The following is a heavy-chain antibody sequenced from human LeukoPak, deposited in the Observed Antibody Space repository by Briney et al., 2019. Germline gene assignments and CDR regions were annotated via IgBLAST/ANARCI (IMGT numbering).Heavy chain of an antibody. CDR1: GYTFTSYG. D-gene: IGHD6-19*01. Sequence: ASVKVSCKASGYTFTSYGISWVRHAPGQGLEWMGWISAYNGNTNYAQKLQGRVTMTTDTSTSTAYMELRSLRSDDTAVYYCAREAASSGWYYYFDYWGQGTLVTASS. V-gene: IGHV1-18*01. CDR3: AREAASSGWYYYFDY. CDR2: ISAYNGNT. J-gene: IGHJ4*02.